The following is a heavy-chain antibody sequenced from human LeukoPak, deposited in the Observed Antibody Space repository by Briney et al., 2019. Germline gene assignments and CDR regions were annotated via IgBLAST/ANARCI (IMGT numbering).Heavy chain of an antibody. D-gene: IGHD6-6*01. V-gene: IGHV4-31*03. Sequence: SETLSLTCTVSGDSISSDAYFWSWIRQHPGKGLEWIGYIYYSGSTYYNPSLKSRVTISVDTSKNQFSLKLSSVTAADTAVYYCARTSIATRHFDYWGQGTLVTVSS. CDR2: IYYSGST. CDR1: GDSISSDAYF. J-gene: IGHJ4*02. CDR3: ARTSIATRHFDY.